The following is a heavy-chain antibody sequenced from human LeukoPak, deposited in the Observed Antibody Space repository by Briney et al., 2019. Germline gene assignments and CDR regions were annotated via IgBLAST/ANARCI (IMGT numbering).Heavy chain of an antibody. V-gene: IGHV4-34*01. CDR2: INHSGST. CDR1: GGSFSGYY. Sequence: PSETLSLTCAVYGGSFSGYYWSWIRHPPGKGLEWIGEINHSGSTNYNPSLKSRVTISVDTSKNQFSLKLSSVTAADTAVYYCAVGGNRAPYYYYMDVWGKGTTVTVSS. D-gene: IGHD1-14*01. CDR3: AVGGNRAPYYYYMDV. J-gene: IGHJ6*03.